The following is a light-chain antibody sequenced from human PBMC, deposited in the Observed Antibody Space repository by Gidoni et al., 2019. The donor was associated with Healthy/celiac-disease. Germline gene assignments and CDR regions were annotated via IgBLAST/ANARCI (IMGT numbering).Light chain of an antibody. CDR1: QSVSSY. CDR2: DAS. V-gene: IGKV3-11*01. CDR3: QQRSNRPPWT. J-gene: IGKJ1*01. Sequence: EIVLTQSPATLSLSPGERATLPCRASQSVSSYLAWYQQKPGQAPRLLRYDASNRATGIPARFSGSGSGTDFTLTISSLEPEDFAVYYCQQRSNRPPWTFGQXTKVEIK.